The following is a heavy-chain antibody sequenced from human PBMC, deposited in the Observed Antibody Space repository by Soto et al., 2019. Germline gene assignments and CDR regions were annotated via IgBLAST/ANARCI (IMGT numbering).Heavy chain of an antibody. CDR2: IFSNDEK. V-gene: IGHV2-26*01. CDR1: GFSLSNARVG. J-gene: IGHJ3*02. Sequence: QVTLKESGPVLVKPTETLTLTCTVSGFSLSNARVGVSWFRQPPGKALEWLAHIFSNDEKSYSTSLRSRLTISKDTSKSQVVLTMTNMDPVDTATYYCARSAANYGSEPWLAFDIWGQGTMVTVSS. D-gene: IGHD3-10*01. CDR3: ARSAANYGSEPWLAFDI.